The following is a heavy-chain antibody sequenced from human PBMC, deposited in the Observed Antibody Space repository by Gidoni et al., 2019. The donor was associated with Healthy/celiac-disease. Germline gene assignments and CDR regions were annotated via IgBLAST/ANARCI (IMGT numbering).Heavy chain of an antibody. CDR3: ARDPYSSGPGYYFDY. CDR2: ISYEGSNK. J-gene: IGHJ4*02. V-gene: IGHV3-30*04. D-gene: IGHD6-19*01. CDR1: GFTFSSYA. Sequence: QVQLVESGGGVVQPGRSLRLSCAASGFTFSSYAMHSVRQAPGKGLEWVAVISYEGSNKYYADSVKGRFTISRDNSKNTLYLQMNSLRAEDTAVYYCARDPYSSGPGYYFDYWGQGTLVTVSS.